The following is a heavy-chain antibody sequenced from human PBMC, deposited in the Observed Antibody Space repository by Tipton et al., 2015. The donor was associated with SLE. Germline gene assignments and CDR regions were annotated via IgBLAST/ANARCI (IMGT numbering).Heavy chain of an antibody. CDR3: ARLAEQGAFDI. Sequence: TLSLTCTVSGGSMSSHYWSWIRQPPGKGLEWIGYIHYSGNTDYNPSLKSRVTISIDTSKNQFSLKLSSVTAADTAVYYCARLAEQGAFDIWGQGTLVTVSS. V-gene: IGHV4-59*11. D-gene: IGHD1-26*01. J-gene: IGHJ3*02. CDR2: IHYSGNT. CDR1: GGSMSSHY.